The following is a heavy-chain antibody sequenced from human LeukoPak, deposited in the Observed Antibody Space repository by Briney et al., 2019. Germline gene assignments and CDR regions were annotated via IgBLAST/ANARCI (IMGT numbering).Heavy chain of an antibody. CDR1: GFTFSSYW. CDR2: INSDGSST. Sequence: PGGSLRLSCAASGFTFSSYWMHWVRQAPGKGLVWVSRINSDGSSTNYADSVKGRFTISRDNAKNTLYLQMNSLRAEDTAVYYCASLSLGVIPAAKWGPVRNWFDPWGQGTLVTVSS. V-gene: IGHV3-74*01. CDR3: ASLSLGVIPAAKWGPVRNWFDP. J-gene: IGHJ5*02. D-gene: IGHD2-2*01.